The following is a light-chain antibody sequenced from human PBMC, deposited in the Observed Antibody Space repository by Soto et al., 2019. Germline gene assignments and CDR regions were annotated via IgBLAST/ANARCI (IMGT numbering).Light chain of an antibody. CDR3: CSYAGTPYV. V-gene: IGLV2-11*01. Sequence: QSALTQPRSVSASPGQSVTISCTGTRSDVGGYNYVSWYQHHPGKAPKLMIYGVSERPSGVPDRFSGSKSGNTASLTISGLQAEDEADYYCCSYAGTPYVFGTGTKVTV. J-gene: IGLJ1*01. CDR2: GVS. CDR1: RSDVGGYNY.